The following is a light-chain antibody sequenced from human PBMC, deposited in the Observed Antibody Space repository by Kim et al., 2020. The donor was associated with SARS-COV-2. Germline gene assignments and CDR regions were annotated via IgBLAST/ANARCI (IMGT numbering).Light chain of an antibody. CDR3: LQHNTYPST. Sequence: SVACTVTITCRASKDNINDLGWYQQNPGRAPKRLIYGASSLQSGVPSRFSGSGSGTEFTLTISSLQPEDFATYFCLQHNTYPSTFVQGTRLEIK. CDR2: GAS. V-gene: IGKV1-17*01. J-gene: IGKJ5*01. CDR1: KDNIND.